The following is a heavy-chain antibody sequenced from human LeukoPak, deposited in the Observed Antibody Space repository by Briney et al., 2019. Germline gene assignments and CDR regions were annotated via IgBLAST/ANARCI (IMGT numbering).Heavy chain of an antibody. Sequence: ASVKVSCKASGYTFTGYYMHWVRQAPGQGLEWMGWINPNSGGTNYARKFQGRVTMTRDTSISTAYMELSRLRSDDTAVYYCAREGVITGKGNDYWGQGTLVTVSS. CDR1: GYTFTGYY. CDR3: AREGVITGKGNDY. CDR2: INPNSGGT. J-gene: IGHJ4*02. D-gene: IGHD1-20*01. V-gene: IGHV1-2*02.